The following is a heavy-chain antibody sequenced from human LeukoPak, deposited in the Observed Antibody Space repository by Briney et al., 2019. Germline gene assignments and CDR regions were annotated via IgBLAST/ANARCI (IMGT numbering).Heavy chain of an antibody. CDR3: ATPGSP. CDR2: IIPIFGTA. Sequence: SVKVSCKASGYTFTSYAMNWVRQAPGQGLEWMGGIIPIFGTANYAQKFQGRVTITADESTSTAYMELSSLRSEDTAVYYCATPGSPWGQGTLVTVSS. CDR1: GYTFTSYA. J-gene: IGHJ4*02. V-gene: IGHV1-69*13.